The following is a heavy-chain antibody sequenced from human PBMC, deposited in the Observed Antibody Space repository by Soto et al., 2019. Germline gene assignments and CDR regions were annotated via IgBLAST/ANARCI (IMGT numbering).Heavy chain of an antibody. Sequence: HPGGSLRLSCAAFGFTFSSYSMHWVRQTPGKGLEWVAVISYDGSNKYYADSVKGRFTISRDNSKNTLYLQMNTLRPEDTAVYYCARVYSSLDYGIDYWGQGTLVTVSS. CDR2: ISYDGSNK. CDR1: GFTFSSYS. CDR3: ARVYSSLDYGIDY. V-gene: IGHV3-30-3*01. J-gene: IGHJ4*02. D-gene: IGHD6-6*01.